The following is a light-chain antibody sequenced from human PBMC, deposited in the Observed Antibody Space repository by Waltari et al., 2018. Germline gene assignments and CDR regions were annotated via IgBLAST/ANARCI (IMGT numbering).Light chain of an antibody. J-gene: IGKJ2*01. CDR3: QQLYTYPYT. V-gene: IGKV1-9*01. Sequence: IQLTQSPSSLSASVGDRVTITCRSSQGISTYLAWYQQKPGEAPKLLCYAASTLQSGVPSRCSGSGSGTDFTLTISSLQPEDFATYYCQQLYTYPYTFGQGTKLEIK. CDR1: QGISTY. CDR2: AAS.